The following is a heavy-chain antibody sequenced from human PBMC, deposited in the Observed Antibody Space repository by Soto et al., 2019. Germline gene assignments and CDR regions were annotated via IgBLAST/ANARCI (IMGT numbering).Heavy chain of an antibody. V-gene: IGHV4-34*01. Sequence: SETLSLTCAVYGGSFSGYYWSWIRQPPGKGLEWIGEINHSGSTNYNPSLKSRVTISVDTSKNQFSLKLSSVTAADTAVYYCARGRVARTPLRSFYSWGEGTLGTVSS. CDR1: GGSFSGYY. J-gene: IGHJ4*02. CDR3: ARGRVARTPLRSFYS. D-gene: IGHD6-19*01. CDR2: INHSGST.